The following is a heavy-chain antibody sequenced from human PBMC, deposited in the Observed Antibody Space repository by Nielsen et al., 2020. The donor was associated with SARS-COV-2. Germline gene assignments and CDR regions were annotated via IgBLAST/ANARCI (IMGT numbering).Heavy chain of an antibody. CDR2: MSYDGSNK. V-gene: IGHV3-30*03. D-gene: IGHD3-16*01. J-gene: IGHJ5*02. CDR1: GFTFSSYG. CDR3: ARRAGGEPTLGKWFDP. Sequence: GESLKISCAASGFTFSSYGMHWVRQAPGKGLEWVAVMSYDGSNKYYADSVKGRFTISRDNSKNTLYLQMNSLRAEDTAVYYCARRAGGEPTLGKWFDPWGQGTLVTVSS.